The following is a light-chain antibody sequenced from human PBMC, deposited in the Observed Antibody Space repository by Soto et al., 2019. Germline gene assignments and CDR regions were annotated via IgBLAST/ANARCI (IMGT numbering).Light chain of an antibody. CDR3: AAWDDSLSGPL. J-gene: IGLJ2*01. CDR1: YSNIGSNY. CDR2: RNI. V-gene: IGLV1-47*01. Sequence: QSVLTQPPSASGTPGQRVTISCSGSYSNIGSNYVYWYQQLPGTAPKLLIYRNIQRPSRVPDRFSGSKSGTSASLAISGLRSEDEADYYCAAWDDSLSGPLFGGGTQLTVL.